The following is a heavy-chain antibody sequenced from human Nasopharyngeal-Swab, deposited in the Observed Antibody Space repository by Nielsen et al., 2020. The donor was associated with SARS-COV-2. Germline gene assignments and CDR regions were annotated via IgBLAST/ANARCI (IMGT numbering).Heavy chain of an antibody. CDR3: ARDTRMSYYYYYGMDV. Sequence: ASAKLSCKASGYTFTSYDINWVRQATRQGLEWMGSMNPNSGNTGYAQKFQGRVTMTRNTSITTAYMELRSLTSDDTTVYYCARDTRMSYYYYYGMDVWGQGATVTVSS. V-gene: IGHV1-8*01. J-gene: IGHJ6*02. CDR2: MNPNSGNT. D-gene: IGHD2-15*01. CDR1: GYTFTSYD.